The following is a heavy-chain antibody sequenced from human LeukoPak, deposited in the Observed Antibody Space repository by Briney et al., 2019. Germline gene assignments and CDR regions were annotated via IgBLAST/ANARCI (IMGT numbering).Heavy chain of an antibody. J-gene: IGHJ5*02. Sequence: GTSLRLSCEVSGFTISNHGMHWVRQAPGKGLERVAMTSHDGNAEYYADSVKGRLTISRDNSKNTLYLQMNSLTTEDTATYYCAKDWGANNWYNWFDPWGQGTQVTVSS. CDR3: AKDWGANNWYNWFDP. D-gene: IGHD1-20*01. CDR2: TSHDGNAE. V-gene: IGHV3-30*18. CDR1: GFTISNHG.